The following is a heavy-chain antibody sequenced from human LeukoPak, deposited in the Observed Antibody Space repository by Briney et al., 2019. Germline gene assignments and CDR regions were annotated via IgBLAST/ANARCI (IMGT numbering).Heavy chain of an antibody. CDR1: GGTFSGYY. CDR3: ARGRGRFDP. V-gene: IGHV4-34*01. D-gene: IGHD3-10*01. CDR2: INHSGST. Sequence: SETLSLTCAVYGGTFSGYYWSWIRQPPGKGLEWIGEINHSGSTNYNPSLKSRVTISVDTSKNQFSLKLSSVTAADTAVYYCARGRGRFDPWGQGTLVTVSS. J-gene: IGHJ5*02.